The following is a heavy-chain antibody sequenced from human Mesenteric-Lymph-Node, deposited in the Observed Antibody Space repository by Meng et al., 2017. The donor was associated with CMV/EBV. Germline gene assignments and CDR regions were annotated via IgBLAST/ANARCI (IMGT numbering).Heavy chain of an antibody. V-gene: IGHV4-31*03. CDR3: ARAIGKLFGILVIKEVFEV. Sequence: SETLSLTCTVSGDSITRGAYYWSWYRQVPGKGLEWIGHIFWSGSTPYKPSLRSRLTISFDTPNNQVSLKLASVTAADTAVYYCARAIGKLFGILVIKEVFEVWGLGTQVTVSS. D-gene: IGHD3-16*02. CDR1: GDSITRGAYY. CDR2: IFWSGST. J-gene: IGHJ3*01.